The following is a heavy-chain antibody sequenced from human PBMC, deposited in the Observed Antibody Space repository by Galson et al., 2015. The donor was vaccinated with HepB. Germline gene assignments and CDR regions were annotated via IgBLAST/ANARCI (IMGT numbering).Heavy chain of an antibody. J-gene: IGHJ6*02. Sequence: SLRLSCAASGFTFSSYAMSWVRQAPGKGLEWVSAISGSGGSTYYADSVKGRFTISRDNSKHTLYLQMHSLRAEATAVYYCARESSRRYPRGNRHPYGMDVWGQGTTVTVSS. CDR3: ARESSRRYPRGNRHPYGMDV. CDR2: ISGSGGST. V-gene: IGHV3-23*01. CDR1: GFTFSSYA. D-gene: IGHD4-23*01.